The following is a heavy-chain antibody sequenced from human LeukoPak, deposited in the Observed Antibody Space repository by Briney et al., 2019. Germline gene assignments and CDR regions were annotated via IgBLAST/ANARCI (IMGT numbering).Heavy chain of an antibody. J-gene: IGHJ4*02. D-gene: IGHD6-13*01. Sequence: WASVKVSCKASGGTFSSHAISWVRQAPGQGLEWMGGIIPIFGTANYAQKFQGRVTITADESTSTAYMELSSVTAADTAVYYCARADQGSSSWSYYFDYWGQGTLVTVSS. V-gene: IGHV1-69*13. CDR3: ARADQGSSSWSYYFDY. CDR1: GGTFSSHA. CDR2: IIPIFGTA.